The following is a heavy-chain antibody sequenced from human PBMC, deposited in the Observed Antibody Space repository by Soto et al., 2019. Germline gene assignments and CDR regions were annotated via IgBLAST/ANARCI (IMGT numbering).Heavy chain of an antibody. V-gene: IGHV3-33*01. CDR1: GVTFSNYG. D-gene: IGHD3-16*02. J-gene: IGHJ4*02. CDR2: IWYDASNQ. CDR3: ARVTPNRYFDY. Sequence: GGSLRLSCAASGVTFSNYGMHWVRQAPGKGLDWVAVIWYDASNQYYADSVKGRFTISRDNSKSTLYLQMDNLKAGDTAVYYCARVTPNRYFDYWGQGALVTVS.